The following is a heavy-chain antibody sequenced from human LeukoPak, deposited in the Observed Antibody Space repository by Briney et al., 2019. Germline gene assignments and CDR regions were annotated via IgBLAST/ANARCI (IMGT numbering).Heavy chain of an antibody. D-gene: IGHD2-2*01. V-gene: IGHV3-30*04. CDR3: ARDWGVPAAPGDY. CDR1: GFTFSNYA. Sequence: GGSLRLSCVAAGFTFSNYAMHWGRQAPGKGLEWVAVIAYDGRNRYFADSVRGRFTISRDNSKNTLYLQMNSLRTEDTAMYYCARDWGVPAAPGDYWGQGALVTVSS. CDR2: IAYDGRNR. J-gene: IGHJ4*02.